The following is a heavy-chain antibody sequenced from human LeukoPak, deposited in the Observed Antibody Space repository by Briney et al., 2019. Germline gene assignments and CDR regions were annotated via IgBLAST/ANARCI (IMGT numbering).Heavy chain of an antibody. CDR1: GYTFTSYA. CDR3: ASFITIFGQRLGPDYGDYQNDAFDI. V-gene: IGHV7-4-1*02. Sequence: GASVKVSCKASGYTFTSYAMNWVRQAPGQGLEWMGWINTNTGNPTYAQGFTGRFVFSLDTSVSTAYLQISSLKAEDTAVYYCASFITIFGQRLGPDYGDYQNDAFDIWGQGTMVTVSS. J-gene: IGHJ3*02. CDR2: INTNTGNP. D-gene: IGHD3-3*01.